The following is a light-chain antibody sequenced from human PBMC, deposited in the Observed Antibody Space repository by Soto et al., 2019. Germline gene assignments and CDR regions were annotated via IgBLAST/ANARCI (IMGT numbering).Light chain of an antibody. J-gene: IGKJ1*01. CDR1: QSILYNSNNKNC. CDR2: WAS. V-gene: IGKV4-1*01. CDR3: QQYYSAPWT. Sequence: DIVMTQSPDSLAVSLGERATINCKSSQSILYNSNNKNCLAWYQQKPGQPPKLLIYWASTRESGVPDRFSGSGSGTGFTLTISSLQAEDVAVYYCQQYYSAPWTSGQGTKVEIK.